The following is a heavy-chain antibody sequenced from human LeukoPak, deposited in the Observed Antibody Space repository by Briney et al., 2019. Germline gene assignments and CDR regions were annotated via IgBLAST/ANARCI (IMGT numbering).Heavy chain of an antibody. D-gene: IGHD3-10*01. J-gene: IGHJ4*02. CDR3: ARVGNLWFGEFYFDX. CDR2: IYYSGST. Sequence: LSLTXXVSGGSISSYYWSWIRQPPGKGLEWIGYIYYSGSTNYNPSLKSRVTISVDTSKNQFSLKLSSVNAADTAVYYCARVGNLWFGEFYFDXWGQX. CDR1: GGSISSYY. V-gene: IGHV4-59*01.